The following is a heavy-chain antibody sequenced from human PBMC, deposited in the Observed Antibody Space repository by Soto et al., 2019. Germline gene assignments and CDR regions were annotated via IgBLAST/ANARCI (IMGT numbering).Heavy chain of an antibody. CDR1: GFTVSSKY. J-gene: IGHJ6*03. V-gene: IGHV3-66*01. D-gene: IGHD2-15*01. CDR3: ARDDVLLDGGRCYGVPLDV. CDR2: IQSGGPT. Sequence: PGGSLRLSCAASGFTVSSKYMSWVRQAPGKGLEWVSLIQSGGPTYYADSVKGRFTISRDTSENTLHLQMDSLRAEDTAVYYCARDDVLLDGGRCYGVPLDVWCKGITVTVS.